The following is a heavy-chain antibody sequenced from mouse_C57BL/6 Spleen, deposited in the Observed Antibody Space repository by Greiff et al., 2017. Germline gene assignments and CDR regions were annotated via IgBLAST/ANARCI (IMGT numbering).Heavy chain of an antibody. Sequence: VQLQQPGAELVKPGASVKLSCKASGYTFTSYWMQWVKQRPGQGLEWIGEIDPSDSYTNYNQKFKGKATLTVDTSSSTAYMQLSSLTSEDSAVYYCARLDCYPFACWGQGTLVTVSA. D-gene: IGHD2-3*01. CDR3: ARLDCYPFAC. V-gene: IGHV1-50*01. CDR2: IDPSDSYT. CDR1: GYTFTSYW. J-gene: IGHJ3*01.